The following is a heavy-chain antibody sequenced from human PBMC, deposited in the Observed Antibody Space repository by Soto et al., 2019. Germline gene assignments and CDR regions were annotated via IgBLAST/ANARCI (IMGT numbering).Heavy chain of an antibody. V-gene: IGHV4-39*01. Sequence: SETLSLTCTVSGGSISSNSYYWGWIRQPPGKGLEWIGSIYYSGSTYYNPSLKSRVTISVDTSKNQFSLRLSSVTAADTAVYYCARGARIGGRDIDGMDVWGQGTTVTVSS. CDR3: ARGARIGGRDIDGMDV. CDR1: GGSISSNSYY. J-gene: IGHJ6*02. D-gene: IGHD6-6*01. CDR2: IYYSGST.